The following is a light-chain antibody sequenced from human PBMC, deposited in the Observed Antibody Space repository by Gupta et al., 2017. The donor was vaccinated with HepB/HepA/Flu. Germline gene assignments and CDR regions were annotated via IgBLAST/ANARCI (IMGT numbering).Light chain of an antibody. V-gene: IGLV3-19*01. CDR1: PLGRYY. CDR3: SSRDSSGYHLV. Sequence: SSELTQDPPVSVALGQTVRLTCLGDPLGRYYAAWCQQKPGQAPILVMYGENNRPSGIPDRFSGSYSGDTFFLTITVSQADDDADYYCSSRDSSGYHLVFGGGAKLTVL. CDR2: GEN. J-gene: IGLJ2*01.